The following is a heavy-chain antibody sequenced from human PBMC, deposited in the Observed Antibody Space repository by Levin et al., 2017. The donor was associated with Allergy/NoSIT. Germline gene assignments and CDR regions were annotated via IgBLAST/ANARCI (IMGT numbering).Heavy chain of an antibody. Sequence: VASVKVSCKASGYTFTSYGISWVRQAPGQGLEWMGWISAYNGNTNYAQKLQGRVTMTTDTSTSTAYMELRSLRSDDTAVYYCARAFRYYYDSSGLPDFDYWGQGTLVTVSS. J-gene: IGHJ4*02. CDR3: ARAFRYYYDSSGLPDFDY. D-gene: IGHD3-22*01. CDR2: ISAYNGNT. V-gene: IGHV1-18*01. CDR1: GYTFTSYG.